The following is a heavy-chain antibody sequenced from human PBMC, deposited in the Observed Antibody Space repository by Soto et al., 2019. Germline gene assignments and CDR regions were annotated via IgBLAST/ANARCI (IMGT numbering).Heavy chain of an antibody. CDR3: AREASYYYDSSGYYFVY. Sequence: ASVKVSCKASGYTFTSYYMHWVRQAPGQGLEWMGWISAYNGNTNYAQKLQGRVTMTTDTSTSTAYMELRSLRSDDTAVYYCAREASYYYDSSGYYFVYWGQGTLVTVSS. CDR1: GYTFTSYY. CDR2: ISAYNGNT. V-gene: IGHV1-18*04. J-gene: IGHJ4*02. D-gene: IGHD3-22*01.